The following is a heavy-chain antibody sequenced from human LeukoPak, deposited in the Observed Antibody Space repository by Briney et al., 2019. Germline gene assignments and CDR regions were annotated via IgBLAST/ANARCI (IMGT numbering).Heavy chain of an antibody. CDR3: ARGRRSRVAATTGYYYYMDV. CDR2: MNPNSGNT. V-gene: IGHV1-8*01. D-gene: IGHD2-15*01. CDR1: GYTLTSYD. J-gene: IGHJ6*03. Sequence: GASVKVSCKGSGYTLTSYDINWVRQATGQGLEWMGWMNPNSGNTGYAQKFQGRVTMTRNTSISTAYMELSSLRSEDTAVYYCARGRRSRVAATTGYYYYMDVWGKGTTVTVSS.